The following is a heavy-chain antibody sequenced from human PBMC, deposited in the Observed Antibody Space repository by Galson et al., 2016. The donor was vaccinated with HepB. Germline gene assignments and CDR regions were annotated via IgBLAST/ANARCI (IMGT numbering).Heavy chain of an antibody. V-gene: IGHV1-69*13. D-gene: IGHD4-17*01. J-gene: IGHJ6*02. CDR3: ARRDGFTSGDYSGMDV. CDR1: GGTFSSYV. Sequence: SVKVSCKASGGTFSSYVINWVRQAPGQGLQWMGGIIPLFGPANYAQKFQGRVTITADESTSTAYMELTSLRSEDTAVYYCARRDGFTSGDYSGMDVWGQGTTVTVSS. CDR2: IIPLFGPA.